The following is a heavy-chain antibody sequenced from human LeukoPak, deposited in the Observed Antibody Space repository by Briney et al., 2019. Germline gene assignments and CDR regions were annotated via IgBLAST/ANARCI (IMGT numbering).Heavy chain of an antibody. J-gene: IGHJ5*02. Sequence: SETLSLTCTVSGGSISSGGYYWSWIRQHPGKGLEWIGYIYYSGSTYYNPSLKSRVTVSVDTSKNQFSLELSSVTAADTAVYYCARVRDFWSGHGRAYNWFDPWGQGTLVTVSS. CDR2: IYYSGST. CDR3: ARVRDFWSGHGRAYNWFDP. D-gene: IGHD3-3*01. V-gene: IGHV4-31*03. CDR1: GGSISSGGYY.